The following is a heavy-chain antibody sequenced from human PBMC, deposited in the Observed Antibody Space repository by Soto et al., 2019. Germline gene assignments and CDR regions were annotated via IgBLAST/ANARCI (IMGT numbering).Heavy chain of an antibody. CDR3: AKEPPRSTGDAFDI. D-gene: IGHD1-1*01. V-gene: IGHV3-23*01. CDR2: ISSSGGST. J-gene: IGHJ3*02. Sequence: EVQLLESGGGLVQPGGSLRLSCAASGFTFTNYAMTWVRQPPGQGLEWVSSISSSGGSTYYADSVKGRFTTSRDKSANTLYLQMNSLRPEDTAVYYCAKEPPRSTGDAFDIWGQGTMVTVSS. CDR1: GFTFTNYA.